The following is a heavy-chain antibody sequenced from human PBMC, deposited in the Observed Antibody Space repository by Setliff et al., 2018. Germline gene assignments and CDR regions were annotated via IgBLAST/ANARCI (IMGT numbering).Heavy chain of an antibody. V-gene: IGHV4-4*08. J-gene: IGHJ5*01. Sequence: SETLSLTCSVSGGSISSYSWGWIRQPPGKGLEWIGRVYNTGTTNYNPSLKSRVTISISADTSNKSFSLNLFSVTAADTAVYYCVGRDFSGGDSWGHGTLVTV. CDR3: VGRDFSGGDS. CDR2: VYNTGTT. CDR1: GGSISSYS. D-gene: IGHD6-25*01.